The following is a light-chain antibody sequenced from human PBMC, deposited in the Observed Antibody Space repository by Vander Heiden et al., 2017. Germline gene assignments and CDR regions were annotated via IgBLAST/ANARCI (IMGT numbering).Light chain of an antibody. Sequence: IVMTQSPATLSVSPGERATLSCRASQSVTSNLAWYQQKPGQDPRLLIYGASTRVNGIPARFSSSGSATEFTLTISSLQSEDFAVYYCQQYNNWPLYTFGQGTKLEIK. CDR2: GAS. CDR1: QSVTSN. CDR3: QQYNNWPLYT. J-gene: IGKJ2*01. V-gene: IGKV3-15*01.